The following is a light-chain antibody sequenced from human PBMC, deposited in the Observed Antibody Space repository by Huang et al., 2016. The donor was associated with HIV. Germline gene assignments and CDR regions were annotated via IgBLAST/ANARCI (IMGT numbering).Light chain of an antibody. Sequence: EIVLTQSPDTLSLSPGEGATLSCRASQSVSTNSLAWYQQKPGQAPRLLTYAASSRATGIPDRFSGSGSGTDFILTISRLEPEDVALYYCHHYGGSSYTFGQGTKLEIK. CDR3: HHYGGSSYT. CDR2: AAS. V-gene: IGKV3-20*01. J-gene: IGKJ2*01. CDR1: QSVSTNS.